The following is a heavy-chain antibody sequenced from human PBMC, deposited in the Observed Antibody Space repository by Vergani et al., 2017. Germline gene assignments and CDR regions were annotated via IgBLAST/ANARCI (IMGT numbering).Heavy chain of an antibody. CDR1: GFSPNTRGVS. CDR3: VYRKTVCGTTGFFYPFYYYYYVDV. V-gene: IGHV2-5*04. CDR2: IYLNDDQ. J-gene: IGHJ6*03. D-gene: IGHD1-7*01. Sequence: QITLKESGPTLVKPTQTLTLTCTFSGFSPNTRGVSVAWTRQPPGKALDWLALIYLNDDQNYSPSLNNRVTITKETSKNQVVLNMTNMDYVDTGTYYCVYRKTVCGTTGFFYPFYYYYYVDVWGKGTTVTVSS.